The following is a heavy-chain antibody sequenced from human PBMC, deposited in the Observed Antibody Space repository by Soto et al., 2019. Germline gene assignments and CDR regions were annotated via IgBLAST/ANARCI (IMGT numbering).Heavy chain of an antibody. CDR2: IYNSGST. J-gene: IGHJ6*03. Sequence: PSETLSLTCTVSGGSISIYWWTWIRQTPGKGLEWIGQIYNSGSTKYNPSLKSRATMSVDRSRDQFSLNLTSVTAADTAVYYCARVSRRSSSFYMEHDYYYYYMDVWGKGTTVTVSS. D-gene: IGHD2-2*01. CDR1: GGSISIYW. CDR3: ARVSRRSSSFYMEHDYYYYYMDV. V-gene: IGHV4-59*01.